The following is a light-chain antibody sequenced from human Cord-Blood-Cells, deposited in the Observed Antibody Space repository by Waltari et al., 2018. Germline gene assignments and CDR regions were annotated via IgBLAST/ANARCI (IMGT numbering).Light chain of an antibody. CDR1: QSISRW. Sequence: DIQMTQSPSTLSASVGDRVTITCRASQSISRWFAWYQQKPGKAPKLLIYDASSLESGVPSRFSGSGSGTEFTLTISSLQPDDFATYYCQQYNSYSLTFGGGTKVEIK. J-gene: IGKJ4*01. CDR2: DAS. V-gene: IGKV1-5*01. CDR3: QQYNSYSLT.